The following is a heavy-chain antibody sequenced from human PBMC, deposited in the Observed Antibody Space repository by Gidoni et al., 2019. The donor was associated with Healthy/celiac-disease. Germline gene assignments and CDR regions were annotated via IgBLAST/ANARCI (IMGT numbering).Heavy chain of an antibody. J-gene: IGHJ3*02. CDR1: GDTFTGYY. V-gene: IGHV1-2*04. D-gene: IGHD2-15*01. CDR3: ARANSVATMAFDI. Sequence: HVQLVHSGAEAQKPGASVTVSCQASGDTFTGYYMHWVRQAPGQGPEWMGWINANSGGTNYEQKYQGWVTMTMDTSISTAYMELSRLRSDDTAVYYCARANSVATMAFDIWGQVTMVTVSS. CDR2: INANSGGT.